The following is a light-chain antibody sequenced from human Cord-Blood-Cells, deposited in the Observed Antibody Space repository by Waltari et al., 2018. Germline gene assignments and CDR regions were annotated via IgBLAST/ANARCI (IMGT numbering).Light chain of an antibody. CDR2: DVS. Sequence: QSALTQPRSVSGSPGQSVTISCTGTSSDVGGYNYVSWYQQHPGKAPKLMIYDVSKPPSGVPTRLSGAKSGNTASLTTSELQAEDEADYYCCSYAGSYTWVVGTGTKVAVL. V-gene: IGLV2-11*01. J-gene: IGLJ1*01. CDR3: CSYAGSYTWV. CDR1: SSDVGGYNY.